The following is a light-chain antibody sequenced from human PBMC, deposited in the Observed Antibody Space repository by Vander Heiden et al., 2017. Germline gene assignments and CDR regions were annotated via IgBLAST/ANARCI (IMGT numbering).Light chain of an antibody. CDR2: QDT. J-gene: IGLJ3*02. CDR3: QAWDSRAAV. Sequence: SSELTQPPPVSLSPGQTASTTCSGEKLGDKYVCWFQQKPGQSPVLVIYQDTKRPSGIPERFSGSNSGNTATLTISGTQAMDEADYYCQAWDSRAAVFGGGTQLTVL. CDR1: KLGDKY. V-gene: IGLV3-1*01.